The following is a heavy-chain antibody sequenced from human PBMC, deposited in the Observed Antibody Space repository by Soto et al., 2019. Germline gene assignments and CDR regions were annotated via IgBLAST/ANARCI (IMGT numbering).Heavy chain of an antibody. CDR1: GGSISSSSYY. D-gene: IGHD4-4*01. J-gene: IGHJ6*03. CDR2: IYYSGST. Sequence: SETLSLTCTVSGGSISSSSYYWGWIRQPPGKGLEWIGSIYYSGSTYYNPSLKSRVTISVDTSKNQFSLKLSSVTAADTAVYYCARLPKYSNYVLQSLAYYYYMDVWGKGTTVTVSS. CDR3: ARLPKYSNYVLQSLAYYYYMDV. V-gene: IGHV4-39*01.